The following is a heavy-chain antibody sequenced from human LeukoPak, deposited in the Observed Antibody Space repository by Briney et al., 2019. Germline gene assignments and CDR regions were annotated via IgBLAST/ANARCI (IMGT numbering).Heavy chain of an antibody. CDR1: GGSFSGYY. D-gene: IGHD3-10*01. V-gene: IGHV4-34*01. J-gene: IGHJ4*02. CDR3: ARLGRTYYYGSGSYYKRGYFDY. CDR2: INHSGST. Sequence: PSETLSLTCAVYGGSFSGYYWSWIRQPPGKGLEWIGEINHSGSTNYNPSLKSRVTISVDTSKNQFSLKLSSVIAADTAVYYCARLGRTYYYGSGSYYKRGYFDYWGQGTLVTVSS.